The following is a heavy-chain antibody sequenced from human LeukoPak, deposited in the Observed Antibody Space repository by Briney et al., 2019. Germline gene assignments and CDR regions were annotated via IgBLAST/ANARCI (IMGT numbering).Heavy chain of an antibody. D-gene: IGHD2-2*01. CDR2: FSHSGST. J-gene: IGHJ6*02. CDR3: AAGVPAAGLGDYYYGMDV. V-gene: IGHV4-30-2*01. CDR1: GGSINSGGYY. Sequence: SEAPSLTCTVSGGSINSGGYYWTWIRQPPGEGLEWIAYFSHSGSTFYNPSLKSRVTISLDTSKNQFSLNLRSVTAADTAVYYCAAGVPAAGLGDYYYGMDVWGQGTTVTVSS.